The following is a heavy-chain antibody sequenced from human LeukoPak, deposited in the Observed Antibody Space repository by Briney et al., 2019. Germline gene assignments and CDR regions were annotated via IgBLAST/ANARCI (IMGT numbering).Heavy chain of an antibody. CDR1: GGSISSGGYY. Sequence: SETLSLTCTVSGGSISSGGYYWSWIRQPPGKGLEWIGEIDDSGTTNYRPSLKSRVTISVDTSKNQFSLKLSSVTAADTAVYYCARLYYYDSSGGYYGMDVWGQGTTVTVSS. V-gene: IGHV4-61*08. CDR3: ARLYYYDSSGGYYGMDV. CDR2: IDDSGTT. J-gene: IGHJ6*02. D-gene: IGHD3-22*01.